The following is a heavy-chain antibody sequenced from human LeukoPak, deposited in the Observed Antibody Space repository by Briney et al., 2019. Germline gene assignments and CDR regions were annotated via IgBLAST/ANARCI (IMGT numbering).Heavy chain of an antibody. CDR1: GDSISSSSYY. J-gene: IGHJ4*02. CDR3: ARVPTITFFDY. V-gene: IGHV4-39*07. D-gene: IGHD3-10*01. CDR2: IYYSGST. Sequence: SETLSLTCTVSGDSISSSSYYWGWIRQPPGKGLEWIGTIYYSGSTFYNPSLKSRVTISVDTSENQFSLKLTSVTAADTAVYYCARVPTITFFDYWGQGTLVTVSS.